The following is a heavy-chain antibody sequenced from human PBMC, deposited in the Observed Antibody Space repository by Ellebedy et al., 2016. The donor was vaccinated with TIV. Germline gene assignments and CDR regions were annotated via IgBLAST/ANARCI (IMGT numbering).Heavy chain of an antibody. CDR1: GFSFSTSG. CDR3: ARPDSEDNYMDV. J-gene: IGHJ6*03. CDR2: IWNDGSNK. V-gene: IGHV3-33*08. Sequence: GESLKISXAASGFSFSTSGMHWVRQAPGKGLEWVAVIWNDGSNKDYAASVKGRFTISRDDSKNTLYLQMNSLRGEDTAVYYCARPDSEDNYMDVWGKGTAVTVSS.